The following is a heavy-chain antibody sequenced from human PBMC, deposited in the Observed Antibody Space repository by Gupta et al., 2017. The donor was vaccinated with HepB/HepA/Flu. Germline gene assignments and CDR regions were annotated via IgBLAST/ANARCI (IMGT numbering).Heavy chain of an antibody. CDR1: GFTFSSYN. CDR2: ISSNGSST. J-gene: IGHJ4*02. Sequence: EVQVVASGGGLAQPGGSLRLSCAASGFTFSSYNLHWVRQAPGKGLEYVSAISSNGSSTYYANSVKGRFTISRDNSKNTLYLQMGSLRDEDMAVYYCARERGGRYLEYWGQGTLVTVSS. D-gene: IGHD2-15*01. V-gene: IGHV3-64*01. CDR3: ARERGGRYLEY.